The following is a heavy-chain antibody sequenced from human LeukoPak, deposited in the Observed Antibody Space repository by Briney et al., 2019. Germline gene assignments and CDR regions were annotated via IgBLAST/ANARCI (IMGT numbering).Heavy chain of an antibody. D-gene: IGHD3-22*01. CDR2: ISAYNGNT. Sequence: ASVKVSCKASGYTFTSYGISWVRQAPGQGLEWMGWISAYNGNTNYAQKLQGRVTMTPDTSTSTAYMELRSLRSDDTAVYYCARTTYYYDSSGYYPLRYWGQGTLVTVSS. CDR1: GYTFTSYG. V-gene: IGHV1-18*01. J-gene: IGHJ4*02. CDR3: ARTTYYYDSSGYYPLRY.